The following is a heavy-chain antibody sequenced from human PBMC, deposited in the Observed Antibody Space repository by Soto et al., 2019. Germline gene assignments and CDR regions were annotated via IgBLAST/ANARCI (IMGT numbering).Heavy chain of an antibody. J-gene: IGHJ4*02. CDR1: GGSISSYY. CDR3: ARGDCSGGSCYSFDY. Sequence: PSETLSLTCTVSGGSISSYYWSWIRQPPGKGLEWIRYIYYSGSTNYSPSLKSRVTISVDTSKNQFSLKLSSVTAADTAVYYCARGDCSGGSCYSFDYWGQGTLVTVSS. CDR2: IYYSGST. D-gene: IGHD2-15*01. V-gene: IGHV4-59*01.